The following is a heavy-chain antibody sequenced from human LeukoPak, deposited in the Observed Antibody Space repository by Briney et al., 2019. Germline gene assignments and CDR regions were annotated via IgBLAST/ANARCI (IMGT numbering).Heavy chain of an antibody. CDR3: ARGIDSGWHNDAFDI. Sequence: GGSLRLSCAASGFTFSSYDMHWVRQATGKGLEWVSAIGTAGDTYYPGSVKGRFTISRENAKNSLYLQMNSLRAGDTAVYYCARGIDSGWHNDAFDIWGQGTMVTVSS. CDR2: IGTAGDT. D-gene: IGHD6-19*01. CDR1: GFTFSSYD. J-gene: IGHJ3*02. V-gene: IGHV3-13*01.